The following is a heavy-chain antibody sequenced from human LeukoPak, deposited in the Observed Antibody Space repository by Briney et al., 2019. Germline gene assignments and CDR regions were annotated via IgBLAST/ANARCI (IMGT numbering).Heavy chain of an antibody. CDR3: ARVHVGAPDYYTDV. V-gene: IGHV1-8*03. D-gene: IGHD1-26*01. Sequence: ASVKVSCKASGYTFTSYDINWVRQATGQGLEWMGWMNPNSGNTGYAQKFQGRVTITRNTSISTAYMELSSLRSEDTAVYYCARVHVGAPDYYTDVWGKGTTVTVSS. CDR1: GYTFTSYD. J-gene: IGHJ6*03. CDR2: MNPNSGNT.